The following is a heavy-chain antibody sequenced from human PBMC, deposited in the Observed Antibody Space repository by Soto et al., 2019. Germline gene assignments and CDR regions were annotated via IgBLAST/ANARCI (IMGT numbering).Heavy chain of an antibody. D-gene: IGHD2-15*01. CDR2: ISSRRSNI. J-gene: IGHJ4*02. CDR1: GFTFSSYS. V-gene: IGHV3-48*01. CDR3: ARDIDG. Sequence: EVKVVESGGGLVQPGGSLRLSCAASGFTFSSYSMHWVRQAPGKGLEWVSYISSRRSNIYYAASVKGRFTISRDNAKNSLYLQMTSLRSEDTAVYSCARDIDGGGQGTLVTVSS.